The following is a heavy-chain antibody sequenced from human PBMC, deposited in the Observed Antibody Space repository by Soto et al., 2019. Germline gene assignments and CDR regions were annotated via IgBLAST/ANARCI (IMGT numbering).Heavy chain of an antibody. J-gene: IGHJ5*02. CDR3: ARDGGECSRISCYNEIPPAWFGP. D-gene: IGHD2-2*02. CDR2: ISYDGSTK. V-gene: IGHV3-30-3*01. Sequence: PGGSLRLSCAASGFTFSAYAMHWVRQAPGKGLEWLAVISYDGSTKFYADTVKGRFTISRGNSKNTLYLQMNSLRAEDSGIYYCARDGGECSRISCYNEIPPAWFGPWGQGALVTVSS. CDR1: GFTFSAYA.